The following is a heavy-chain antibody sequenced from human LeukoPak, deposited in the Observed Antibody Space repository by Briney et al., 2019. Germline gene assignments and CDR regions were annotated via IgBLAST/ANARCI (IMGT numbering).Heavy chain of an antibody. V-gene: IGHV4-38-2*02. CDR2: IYHSGST. CDR1: GYSISSGYY. J-gene: IGHJ6*03. D-gene: IGHD2-15*01. CDR3: ARLKIGGYCSGGSCYSRRHYYYYMDV. Sequence: SETLSLTCTVSGYSISSGYYWGWIRQPPGKGLEWIGSIYHSGSTYYNPSLKSRVTISVDTSKNQFSLKLSSVTAADTAVYYCARLKIGGYCSGGSCYSRRHYYYYMDVWGKGTTVTVSS.